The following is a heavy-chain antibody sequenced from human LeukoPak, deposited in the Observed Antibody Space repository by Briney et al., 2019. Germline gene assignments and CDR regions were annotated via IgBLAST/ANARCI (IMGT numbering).Heavy chain of an antibody. Sequence: SETLSLTCTVSGGSISSYYWSWIRQPAGKGLEWIGRIYTSGSTNYNPSLKSRVTMSVDTSKNQFSLKLSSVTAADTAAYYCARDVIYYDSSGYCYYFDYWGQGTLVTVSS. CDR2: IYTSGST. J-gene: IGHJ4*02. V-gene: IGHV4-4*07. CDR1: GGSISSYY. CDR3: ARDVIYYDSSGYCYYFDY. D-gene: IGHD3-22*01.